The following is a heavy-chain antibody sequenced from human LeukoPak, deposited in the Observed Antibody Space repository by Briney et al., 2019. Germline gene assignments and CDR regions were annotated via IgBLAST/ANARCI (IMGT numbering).Heavy chain of an antibody. CDR1: GYTFTSYD. J-gene: IGHJ3*02. Sequence: ASVKVSCKASGYTFTSYDINWVRQATGQGLEWMGWMNPNSGTTGYAQKFQGRVTITRNTSISTAYMELSSLRSEDTAVYYCARWAAAHAFDIWGQGTMVTVSS. CDR2: MNPNSGTT. D-gene: IGHD6-13*01. V-gene: IGHV1-8*03. CDR3: ARWAAAHAFDI.